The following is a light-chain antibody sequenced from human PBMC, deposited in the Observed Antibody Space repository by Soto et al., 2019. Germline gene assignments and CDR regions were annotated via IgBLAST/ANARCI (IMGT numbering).Light chain of an antibody. CDR2: GAS. CDR1: QGVSSN. V-gene: IGKV3-15*01. J-gene: IGKJ3*01. CDR3: QQYNNWTLDT. Sequence: EIVITQSPATLSVSPGERATLSCRASQGVSSNFAWYPQKPGQPPRLLLYGASTRATGIPARSRVSGSGSEFTLTISSLQSEDFSVYYCQQYNNWTLDTFGRVTKVHIK.